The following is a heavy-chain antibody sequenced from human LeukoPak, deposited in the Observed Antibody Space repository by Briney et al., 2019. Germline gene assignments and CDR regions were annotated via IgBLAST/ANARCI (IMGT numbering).Heavy chain of an antibody. CDR3: ARGLSSSWYSGYYFDY. J-gene: IGHJ4*02. CDR2: ISSSSSYI. Sequence: PGGSLRLSCAASGFTFSSYSMNWVRQAPGKGLEWVSSISSSSSYIYHADSVKGRFTISRDNAKNSLYLQMNSLRAEDTAVYYCARGLSSSWYSGYYFDYWGQGTLVTVSS. D-gene: IGHD6-13*01. CDR1: GFTFSSYS. V-gene: IGHV3-21*01.